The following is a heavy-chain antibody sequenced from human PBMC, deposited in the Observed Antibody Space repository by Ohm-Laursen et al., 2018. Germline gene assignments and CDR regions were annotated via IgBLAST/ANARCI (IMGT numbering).Heavy chain of an antibody. CDR1: GYTFDSFG. CDR2: ISPYSGQT. J-gene: IGHJ4*02. V-gene: IGHV1-18*01. CDR3: ARGDTYGFDY. Sequence: ASVKVSCKASGYTFDSFGITWVRQAPGQGLEWMRWISPYSGQTKYALKLQGRVTMTTDTSTSTAYMDVRGLRSDDTAVYYCARGDTYGFDYWGQGTLVTVSS. D-gene: IGHD3-10*01.